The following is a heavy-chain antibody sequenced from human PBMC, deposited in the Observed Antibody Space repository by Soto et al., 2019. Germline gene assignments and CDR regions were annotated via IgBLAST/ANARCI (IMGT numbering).Heavy chain of an antibody. CDR1: GFTFKTYG. J-gene: IGHJ6*01. CDR3: ANDYSEPYHYGMDV. D-gene: IGHD2-21*01. V-gene: IGHV3-30*18. CDR2: ISHDGGIK. Sequence: PGGSLRLSCAASGFTFKTYGMHWVRQAPGKGLEWVAVISHDGGIKHYADSVKGRFTIFRDDSKNTVSLQMTSLRPEDTAVYYCANDYSEPYHYGMDVWGQGTTVTVSS.